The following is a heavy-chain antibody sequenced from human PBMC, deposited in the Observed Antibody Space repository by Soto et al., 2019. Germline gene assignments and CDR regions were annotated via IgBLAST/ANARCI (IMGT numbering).Heavy chain of an antibody. J-gene: IGHJ4*02. Sequence: QLQLQESGSGLVKPSQTLSLTCAVSGGSISSGGYSWSWIRQPPGKGLEWIGYIYHSGSTYYNPSLKSRVTISIDRSKHQFSLKLSSVTAADTALYYCARLYSCGWYLDYWGQGTLVTVSS. CDR1: GGSISSGGYS. CDR2: IYHSGST. D-gene: IGHD6-19*01. CDR3: ARLYSCGWYLDY. V-gene: IGHV4-30-2*01.